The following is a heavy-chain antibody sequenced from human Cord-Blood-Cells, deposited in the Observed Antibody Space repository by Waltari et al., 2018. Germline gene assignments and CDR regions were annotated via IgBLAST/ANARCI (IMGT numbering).Heavy chain of an antibody. Sequence: QVQLVQSGSELKKPGASVKVSCKASGYTFTSYAMNWVRQAPGQGLEWMGWINPNTGNPTYAQGFTGRFVCSLDTSVSTAYLQISSLKAEDTAVYYCAQGCSSTSCPMPHFDYWGQGTLVTVSS. CDR2: INPNTGNP. CDR3: AQGCSSTSCPMPHFDY. CDR1: GYTFTSYA. D-gene: IGHD2-2*01. J-gene: IGHJ4*02. V-gene: IGHV7-4-1*02.